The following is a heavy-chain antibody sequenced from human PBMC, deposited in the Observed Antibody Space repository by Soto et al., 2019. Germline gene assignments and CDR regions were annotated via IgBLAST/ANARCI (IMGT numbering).Heavy chain of an antibody. Sequence: SVKVSCKASGGTFSSYTISWVRQAPGQGLEWMGRIIPILGIANYAQKFQGRVTITADKSTSTAYMEPSSLRSEDTAVYYCARWGSGSDAFDIWGQGTMVTVSS. J-gene: IGHJ3*02. D-gene: IGHD6-19*01. CDR1: GGTFSSYT. CDR2: IIPILGIA. V-gene: IGHV1-69*02. CDR3: ARWGSGSDAFDI.